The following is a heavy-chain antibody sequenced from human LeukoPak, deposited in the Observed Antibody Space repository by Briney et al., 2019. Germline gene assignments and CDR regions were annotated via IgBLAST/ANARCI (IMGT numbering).Heavy chain of an antibody. CDR3: ASLYSSSFIPNEYFQH. Sequence: PSETLSLTCTVSGGSISSYYWSWIRQPPGKGLEWIGYIYYSGSTNYNPSLKSRVTISVDTSKNQFSLKLSSVTAADTAVYYCASLYSSSFIPNEYFQHWGQGTLVTVSS. V-gene: IGHV4-59*08. D-gene: IGHD6-6*01. CDR2: IYYSGST. CDR1: GGSISSYY. J-gene: IGHJ1*01.